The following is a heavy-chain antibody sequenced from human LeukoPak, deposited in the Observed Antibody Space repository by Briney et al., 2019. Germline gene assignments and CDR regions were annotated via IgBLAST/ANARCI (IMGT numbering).Heavy chain of an antibody. CDR3: ARGPSYFQH. CDR1: GDSFPSNSAT. J-gene: IGHJ1*01. V-gene: IGHV6-1*01. Sequence: KQSQTLSLTCAISGDSFPSNSATWNWIRQSPSRGLEWLGRTYYRSKWYKYYAVSVKGRITINPDTSKNQFSLQLNSVTPEDTAVYYCARGPSYFQHWGQGTLVTVSS. CDR2: TYYRSKWYK.